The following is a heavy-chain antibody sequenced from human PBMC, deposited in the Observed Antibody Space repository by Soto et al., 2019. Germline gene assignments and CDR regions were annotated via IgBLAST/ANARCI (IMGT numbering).Heavy chain of an antibody. Sequence: PSETLSLTCTVSGGSISSSSYYWSWIRQPPGKGLEWIGSIYYSGSTYYNPSLKSRVTISVDTSKNQFSLKLSSVTAADTAVYYCATPHGGGWFDPWGQGTLVTVSS. J-gene: IGHJ5*02. CDR3: ATPHGGGWFDP. CDR1: GGSISSSSYY. V-gene: IGHV4-39*01. D-gene: IGHD3-10*01. CDR2: IYYSGST.